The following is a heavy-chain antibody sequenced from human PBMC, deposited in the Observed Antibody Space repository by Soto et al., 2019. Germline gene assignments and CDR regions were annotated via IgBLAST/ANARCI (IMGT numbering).Heavy chain of an antibody. V-gene: IGHV1-8*01. D-gene: IGHD6-19*01. CDR2: VNPNSGNA. CDR3: ARGVAAGFDY. J-gene: IGHJ4*02. CDR1: GYTFTSYD. Sequence: QVQLVQSGAEVKEPGASVKVSCRASGYTFTSYDINWVRQATGQGPEWMGWVNPNSGNARYTQNFQCRVTMTRDTSINTAYMELSSLRSDDTAVYYCARGVAAGFDYWGQGTLVTVSS.